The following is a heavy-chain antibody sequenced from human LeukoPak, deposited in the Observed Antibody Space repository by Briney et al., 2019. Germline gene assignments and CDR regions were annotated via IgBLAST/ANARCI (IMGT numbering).Heavy chain of an antibody. CDR3: ARFVDTAMDAFDI. J-gene: IGHJ3*02. V-gene: IGHV1-8*01. D-gene: IGHD5-18*01. CDR2: MNPNSGNT. Sequence: ASVKVSCKASGYTFTSYDINWVRQATGQGLEWMGWMNPNSGNTGYAQKFQGRVTMTRDTSISTAYMELSRLRSDDTAVYYCARFVDTAMDAFDIWGQGTMVTVSS. CDR1: GYTFTSYD.